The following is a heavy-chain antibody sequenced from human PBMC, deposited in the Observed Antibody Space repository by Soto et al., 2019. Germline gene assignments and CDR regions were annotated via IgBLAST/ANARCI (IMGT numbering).Heavy chain of an antibody. CDR3: ARIPSHARSGIDY. J-gene: IGHJ4*02. Sequence: SETLTLTRAVYGGSFSGYYWCWIRQHPGKALEGIGEINHSASTNYNPSLKSRVTISVDTSKNQVSLKLSSVPAADTAVYYCARIPSHARSGIDYWGQGTLVTVS. D-gene: IGHD2-15*01. V-gene: IGHV4-34*01. CDR1: GGSFSGYY. CDR2: INHSAST.